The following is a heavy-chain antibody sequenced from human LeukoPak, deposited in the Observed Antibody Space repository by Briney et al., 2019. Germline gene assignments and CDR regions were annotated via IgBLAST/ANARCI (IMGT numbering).Heavy chain of an antibody. CDR1: GFPFSSYS. V-gene: IGHV3-15*06. CDR3: ATVLNSGSYYYYGLDV. CDR2: VKSKTDGGTT. J-gene: IGHJ6*02. D-gene: IGHD1-26*01. Sequence: GGSLRLSCAASGFPFSSYSMTWVRQSPGKGLEWVGHVKSKTDGGTTHYAAPVKGRFSISRDDSNNTVFLQLNSLKSEDTAVYFCATVLNSGSYYYYGLDVWGQGTTVTVSS.